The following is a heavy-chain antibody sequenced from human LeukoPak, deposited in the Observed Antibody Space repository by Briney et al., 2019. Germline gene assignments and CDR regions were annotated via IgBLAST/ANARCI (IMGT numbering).Heavy chain of an antibody. D-gene: IGHD3-10*01. CDR1: GFTFSSYA. J-gene: IGHJ4*02. Sequence: GGSLRLSCAASGFTFSSYAMSWVRQAPGKGLEWVSAISGSGGSTYYADSVKGRFTISRDTSKNTLYLQLNSLRAEDTAIYYCAKSSRSATMIRGFLDYWGQGSPVTVSS. V-gene: IGHV3-23*01. CDR3: AKSSRSATMIRGFLDY. CDR2: ISGSGGST.